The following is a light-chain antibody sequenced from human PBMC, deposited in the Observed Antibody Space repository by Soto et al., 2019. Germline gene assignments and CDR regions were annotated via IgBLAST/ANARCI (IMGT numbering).Light chain of an antibody. CDR1: TGAVTSGHY. V-gene: IGLV7-46*01. CDR3: LLSYSGARV. CDR2: DTN. Sequence: QAVVTQEPSLTVSPGGTVTLTCGSSTGAVTSGHYPYWFQQKPGQAPRTLIYDTNNKHSWTPARFSGSLPGGKAALTLSGAQPEDEADYYCLLSYSGARVFGGGTKLTVL. J-gene: IGLJ2*01.